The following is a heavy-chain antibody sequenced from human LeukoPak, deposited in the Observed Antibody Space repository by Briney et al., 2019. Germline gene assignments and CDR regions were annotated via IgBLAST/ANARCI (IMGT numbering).Heavy chain of an antibody. CDR2: ISSSGSTI. V-gene: IGHV3-48*03. CDR1: GFTFSSYE. CDR3: ARASYYYDSSGYLSDAFDI. Sequence: TGGSLRLSCAASGFTFSSYEMNWVRQAPGKGLEWVSYISSSGSTIYYADSVKGRFTISRDNAKNSLYLQVNSLRAEDTAVYYCARASYYYDSSGYLSDAFDIWGQGTMVTVSS. J-gene: IGHJ3*02. D-gene: IGHD3-22*01.